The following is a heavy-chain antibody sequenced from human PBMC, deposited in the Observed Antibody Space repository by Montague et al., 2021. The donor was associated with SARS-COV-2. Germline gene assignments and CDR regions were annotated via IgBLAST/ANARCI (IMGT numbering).Heavy chain of an antibody. CDR3: ARRNYCSSSSCYNGGFDN. D-gene: IGHD2-2*01. J-gene: IGHJ3*02. V-gene: IGHV4-39*01. CDR1: GGSIGTGYYF. CDR2: VFYRGNT. Sequence: SETLSLTCTVSGGSIGTGYYFWSWIRQSPGKGLEWLGTVFYRGNTYHNPSLKSRVTISVDTSTNQFSLKLTSVTVAETAIYFCARRNYCSSSSCYNGGFDNWGQGAVVTVSS.